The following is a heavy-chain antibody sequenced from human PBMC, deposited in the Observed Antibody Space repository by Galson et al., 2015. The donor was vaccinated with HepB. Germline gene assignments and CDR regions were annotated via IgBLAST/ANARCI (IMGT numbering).Heavy chain of an antibody. Sequence: SLRLSCAASGFIFRNYAMTWVRQAPGTGLEWVSGMSDTGVNTYYADAVKDRFTISRDNSKKMLYLHMSGLRVEDTATYFCVKGADSNDDRYDYWGQETLVTVSS. J-gene: IGHJ4*02. CDR2: MSDTGVNT. CDR3: VKGADSNDDRYDY. V-gene: IGHV3-23*01. CDR1: GFIFRNYA. D-gene: IGHD1-1*01.